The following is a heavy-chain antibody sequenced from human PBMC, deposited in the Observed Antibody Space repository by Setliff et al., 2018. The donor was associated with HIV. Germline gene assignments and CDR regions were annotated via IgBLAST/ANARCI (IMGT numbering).Heavy chain of an antibody. D-gene: IGHD3-3*01. CDR2: IFPNDEK. CDR1: GFSLSNTRMG. J-gene: IGHJ4*02. CDR3: ARYNFRRGYWDYFDY. V-gene: IGHV2-26*01. Sequence: GSGPTLVNPTETLTLTCTVSGFSLSNTRMGVSWIRQPPGKALEWLAHIFPNDEKSYSASLESRVTISEDTSKSQVVLTMTNMDPLDTATYFCARYNFRRGYWDYFDYWGQGTQVTVSS.